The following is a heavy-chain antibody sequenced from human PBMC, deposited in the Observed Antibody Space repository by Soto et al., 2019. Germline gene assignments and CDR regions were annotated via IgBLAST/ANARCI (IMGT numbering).Heavy chain of an antibody. CDR2: IYYSGST. D-gene: IGHD2-2*01. CDR3: ARAGYCSSTSCYFPVDP. Sequence: SETLSLTCTVSGGSISSGDYYWSWIRQPPGKGLEWIGYIYYSGSTYYNPSLKSRVTISVDTSKNQFSLKLSSVTAADTAVYYCARAGYCSSTSCYFPVDPWGQGTLVNVSS. CDR1: GGSISSGDYY. V-gene: IGHV4-30-4*01. J-gene: IGHJ5*02.